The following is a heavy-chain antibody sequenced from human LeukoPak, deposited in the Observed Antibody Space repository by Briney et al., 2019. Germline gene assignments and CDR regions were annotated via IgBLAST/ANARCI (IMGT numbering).Heavy chain of an antibody. CDR2: ISSSSSTI. V-gene: IGHV3-48*01. Sequence: GGSLRLSCAASGFTFSSYSMNWVRQAPGKGLEWVSYISSSSSTIYYADSVKGRFTISRDTAKNSLYLQMNRLRAEDTAVYYCARRWELQYWGQGTLVTVSS. J-gene: IGHJ4*02. D-gene: IGHD1-26*01. CDR1: GFTFSSYS. CDR3: ARRWELQY.